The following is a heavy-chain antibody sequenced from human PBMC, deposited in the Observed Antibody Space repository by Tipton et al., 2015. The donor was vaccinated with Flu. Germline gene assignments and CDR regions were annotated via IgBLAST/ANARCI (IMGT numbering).Heavy chain of an antibody. CDR3: ARESFYDVDLDDWYIDL. Sequence: TLSLTCSVSGGSISGFAWSWIRQPPGKGPESIGYVSYRGSTHYNPSLRSRVTISADASKNKVSLKLTSVTAADTAVYYCARESFYDVDLDDWYIDLWGRGTLVTVSS. V-gene: IGHV4-59*01. CDR2: VSYRGST. CDR1: GGSISGFA. J-gene: IGHJ2*01. D-gene: IGHD2/OR15-2a*01.